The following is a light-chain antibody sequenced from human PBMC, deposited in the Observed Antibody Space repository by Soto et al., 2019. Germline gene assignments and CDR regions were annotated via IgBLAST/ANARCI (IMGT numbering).Light chain of an antibody. CDR1: QSVNKN. CDR2: GAS. J-gene: IGKJ1*01. Sequence: EIVMTQSPVTLSVSPGESATLSCRASQSVNKNVAWYQQKPGQAPRLLIFGASTRATGIPARFSGSGSGTEFTLTISSLQSEDFAVYYCQQHYDWLTGTFGQGTKV. CDR3: QQHYDWLTGT. V-gene: IGKV3D-15*01.